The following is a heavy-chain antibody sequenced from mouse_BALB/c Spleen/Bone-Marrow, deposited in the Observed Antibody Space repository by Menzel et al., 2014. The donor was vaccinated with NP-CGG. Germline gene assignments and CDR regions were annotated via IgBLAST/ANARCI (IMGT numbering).Heavy chain of an antibody. J-gene: IGHJ2*01. V-gene: IGHV5-12-2*01. CDR2: ISNGGGST. D-gene: IGHD1-2*01. CDR3: ARRSAATYYFDY. Sequence: EVQLVESGGGLVQPGGSLKLSCAASGFTFSSYTMSWVRQTPVKRLEWVAYISNGGGSTYYPDTVKGRFTISRDNAKNTLYLQMSSLKSEDTAMYYCARRSAATYYFDYWGQGTTLTVSS. CDR1: GFTFSSYT.